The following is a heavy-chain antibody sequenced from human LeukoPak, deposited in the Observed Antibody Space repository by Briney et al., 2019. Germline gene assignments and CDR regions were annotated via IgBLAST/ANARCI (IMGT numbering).Heavy chain of an antibody. CDR1: GFTVSSNH. Sequence: GGSLRLSCAASGFTVSSNHMSWVRQAPGKGLEWVSVIYSGGSTDYADSVKGRFTISRDNLKNTLYLQMNSLRAEDTAVYYRARGPAGYNWGQGTLVTFSS. V-gene: IGHV3-53*01. CDR2: IYSGGST. D-gene: IGHD1-1*01. CDR3: ARGPAGYN. J-gene: IGHJ4*02.